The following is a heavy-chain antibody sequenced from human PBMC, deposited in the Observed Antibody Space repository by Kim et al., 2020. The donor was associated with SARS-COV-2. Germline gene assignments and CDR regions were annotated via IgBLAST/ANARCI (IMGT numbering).Heavy chain of an antibody. D-gene: IGHD4-4*01. CDR1: GFTFSSYV. Sequence: GGSLRLSCVASGFTFSSYVLHWVRQAPGKGLEYVSAISSNGGNTYYANSVKGRFTISRDNSKNTLSLQMGSLRAEDMAVYYCARVEVYSNYGYWYFDLWG. J-gene: IGHJ2*01. CDR3: ARVEVYSNYGYWYFDL. CDR2: ISSNGGNT. V-gene: IGHV3-64*01.